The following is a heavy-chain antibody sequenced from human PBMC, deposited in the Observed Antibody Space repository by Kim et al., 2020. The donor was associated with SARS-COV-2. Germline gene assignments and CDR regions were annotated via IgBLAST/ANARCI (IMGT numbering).Heavy chain of an antibody. D-gene: IGHD1-26*01. CDR1: GGSISSYY. V-gene: IGHV4-59*01. Sequence: SETLSLTCTVSGGSISSYYWSWIRQPPGKGLEWIGYIYYSGSTNYNPSLKSRVTILVDMSKNQFSLQLRSVTAADTAVYYCARALWELRGSFFEYCGQGTLVTLPS. CDR3: ARALWELRGSFFEY. CDR2: IYYSGST. J-gene: IGHJ4*02.